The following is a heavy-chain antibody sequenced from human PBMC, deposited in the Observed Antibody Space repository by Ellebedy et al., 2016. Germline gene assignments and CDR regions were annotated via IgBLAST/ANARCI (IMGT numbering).Heavy chain of an antibody. CDR2: ISYDGSYK. CDR3: AREDKDNGDGWGIDY. J-gene: IGHJ4*02. Sequence: GGSLRLSCAASGFTFSNYGMHWVRQAPGKGLDWVAVISYDGSYKYYADSVKARFTVSRDNSKNTLYLQVNSLRAEDTAVYYCAREDKDNGDGWGIDYWGQGTLVTVSS. CDR1: GFTFSNYG. V-gene: IGHV3-33*05. D-gene: IGHD1-1*01.